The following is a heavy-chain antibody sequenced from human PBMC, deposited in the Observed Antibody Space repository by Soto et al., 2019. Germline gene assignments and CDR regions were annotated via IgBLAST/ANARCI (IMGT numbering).Heavy chain of an antibody. Sequence: EVQLLESGGGLVQPGGSLRLSCAASGFTFSSYAMSWVRQAPGKGLEWVSAISGSGGSTYYADSVKGRFTISRDNSKNTLYLQMNSLRAEDTAVYYCAKGIDRSGYYLGWFDPWGQGTLVTVSS. J-gene: IGHJ5*02. CDR3: AKGIDRSGYYLGWFDP. CDR2: ISGSGGST. D-gene: IGHD3-22*01. CDR1: GFTFSSYA. V-gene: IGHV3-23*01.